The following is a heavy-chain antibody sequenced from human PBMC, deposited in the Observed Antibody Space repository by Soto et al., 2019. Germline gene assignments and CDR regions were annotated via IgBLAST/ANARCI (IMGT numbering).Heavy chain of an antibody. Sequence: QVQLVESGGGVVQPGTSLRLSCAASGFTFKNYGMHWVRQAPGKGLEWVAIVYYDGGNKYYADSVKGRFTISRDNSKNNKDLEKNRLRVEDTGLDYCGKERSEFWGQGSLLTVSS. CDR2: VYYDGGNK. J-gene: IGHJ4*01. CDR1: GFTFKNYG. CDR3: GKERSEF. V-gene: IGHV3-33*06.